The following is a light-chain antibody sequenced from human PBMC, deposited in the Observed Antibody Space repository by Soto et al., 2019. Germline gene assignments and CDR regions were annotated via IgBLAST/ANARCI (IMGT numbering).Light chain of an antibody. V-gene: IGKV3-20*01. CDR1: QTVTSGY. Sequence: EIALAQSLATLSLFPGEQASLSCLASQTVTSGYLAWYQQKPGQAPRLLIYGVSTGATGIPDRFSGSGSGTDFTLTISRLEPEDFAVYFCQVYGTSSKTFGQGTKVDIK. J-gene: IGKJ1*01. CDR2: GVS. CDR3: QVYGTSSKT.